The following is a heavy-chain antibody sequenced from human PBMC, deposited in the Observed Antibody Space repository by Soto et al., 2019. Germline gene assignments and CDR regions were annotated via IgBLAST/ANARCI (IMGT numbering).Heavy chain of an antibody. D-gene: IGHD4-17*01. J-gene: IGHJ4*02. CDR3: ARGRRTTVTIDY. Sequence: QVQLQQWGAGLLKPSETLSLTCAVYGGSFSGYYWSWIRQPPGKGLEWIGEINHSGSTNYNPSLKSRVTITVXXSTNQFSLKLSSVSAADTAVYYCARGRRTTVTIDYWGQGTLVTVSS. CDR2: INHSGST. V-gene: IGHV4-34*01. CDR1: GGSFSGYY.